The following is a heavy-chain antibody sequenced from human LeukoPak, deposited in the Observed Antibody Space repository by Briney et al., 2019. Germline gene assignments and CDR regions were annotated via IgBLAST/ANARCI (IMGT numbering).Heavy chain of an antibody. D-gene: IGHD3-16*01. J-gene: IGHJ6*03. CDR1: GYTFNMYY. V-gene: IGHV1-46*02. CDR2: INPSDGAT. Sequence: ASVKVSCKASGYTFNMYYLHWVRRAPGQGLEWMGMINPSDGATTYAQRFQGRVTMTRDMSTTTVYMDLRSLRSEDTAVYFCARVRRGGLSGSLGGLFASYYTYYYMDVWGGGTTVTVSS. CDR3: ARVRRGGLSGSLGGLFASYYTYYYMDV.